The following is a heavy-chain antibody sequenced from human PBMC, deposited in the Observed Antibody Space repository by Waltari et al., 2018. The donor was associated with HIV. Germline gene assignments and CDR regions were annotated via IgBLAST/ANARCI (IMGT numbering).Heavy chain of an antibody. CDR2: IDQSGAS. J-gene: IGHJ6*02. CDR3: ARGPSLRAFRGNLYFNSSLDV. V-gene: IGHV4-34*02. CDR1: RGYFSGVC. D-gene: IGHD1-1*01. Sequence: QVQLQQWGAGQVKPSETLSLTWHLSRGYFSGVCWTWGPPSPGKGLEWIGEIDQSGASRFNPSLKRRITISMDTSRSHFALKLSPVSPADTAVYYCARGPSLRAFRGNLYFNSSLDVWGQGTTVTVSS.